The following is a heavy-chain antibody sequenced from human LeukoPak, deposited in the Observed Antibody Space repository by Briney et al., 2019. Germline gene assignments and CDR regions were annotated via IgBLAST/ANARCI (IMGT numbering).Heavy chain of an antibody. CDR1: GFTFSQYW. V-gene: IGHV3-7*01. CDR3: ARGASQLWIDN. Sequence: GGSLRLSCAASGFTFSQYWMSWVRQAPGKGLEWVANIKPDGSEKHYVDSVKGRFSISRDNTKNSLFLQISRLRGEDSAVYYCARGASQLWIDNWGQGTRVIVSS. J-gene: IGHJ4*02. CDR2: IKPDGSEK. D-gene: IGHD5-18*01.